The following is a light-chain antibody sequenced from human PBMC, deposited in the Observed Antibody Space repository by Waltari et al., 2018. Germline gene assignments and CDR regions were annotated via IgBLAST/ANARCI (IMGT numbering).Light chain of an antibody. J-gene: IGKJ2*01. CDR2: AAS. CDR1: QSISSY. V-gene: IGKV1-39*01. Sequence: DTQMTQSPSSLCASVGDTGTITCRASQSISSYLNWYQQKPGKAPKLLIYAASSLQSGVPSRFSGSGSGTDFTLTISSLQPEDFAVYYCQQSYSTPDTFGQGTKLDIK. CDR3: QQSYSTPDT.